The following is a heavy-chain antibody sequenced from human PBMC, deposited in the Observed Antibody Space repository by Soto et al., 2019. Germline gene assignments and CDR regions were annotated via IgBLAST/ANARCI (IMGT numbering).Heavy chain of an antibody. CDR3: ARDARGTRGFDEMDI. CDR1: GYIFTGYH. D-gene: IGHD3-9*01. Sequence: ASVKVSCKVSGYIFTGYHIHWVRQAPGRGLEWMGWINPNSGDTEYAQNFQGRATMTRDTSFNLVYMEMSGLMSDDTAVYYCARDARGTRGFDEMDIWGQGTTVTVSS. CDR2: INPNSGDT. V-gene: IGHV1-2*02. J-gene: IGHJ6*02.